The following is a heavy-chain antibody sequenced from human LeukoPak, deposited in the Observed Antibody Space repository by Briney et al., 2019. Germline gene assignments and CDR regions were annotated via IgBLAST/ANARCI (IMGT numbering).Heavy chain of an antibody. CDR2: INPNSGGT. CDR1: GYTFTGYY. D-gene: IGHD6-13*01. J-gene: IGHJ4*02. CDR3: ARGEVLHSSSWYGY. Sequence: ASVKVSCKASGYTFTGYYMHWVRQAPGQGLEWMGWINPNSGGTNYAQKFQGWVTMTRDTPISTAYMELSRLRSDDTAVYYCARGEVLHSSSWYGYWGQGTLVTVSS. V-gene: IGHV1-2*04.